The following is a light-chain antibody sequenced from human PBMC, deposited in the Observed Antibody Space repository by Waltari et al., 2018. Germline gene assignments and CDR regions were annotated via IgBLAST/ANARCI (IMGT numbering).Light chain of an antibody. CDR3: QRYGDSPKYT. J-gene: IGKJ2*01. Sequence: IVLTQSPGTLSLSPGERATLSCRASQSISSIYLAWYQQKPGQAPRLLLYGSSSRATGIPDRFSGSGSGTDFTLTISRLEPEDFAVYYCQRYGDSPKYTFGQGTKLEIK. CDR2: GSS. V-gene: IGKV3-20*01. CDR1: QSISSIY.